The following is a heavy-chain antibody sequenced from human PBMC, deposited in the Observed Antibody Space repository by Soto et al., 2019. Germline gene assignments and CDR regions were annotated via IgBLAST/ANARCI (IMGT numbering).Heavy chain of an antibody. CDR3: ARATSVDAY. V-gene: IGHV3-7*01. Sequence: EVPLVESGGDLVQPGGSLRLSCAASGFAFSGYWMSWVRQAPGKGLEGVANIKQDGSEKYYVDSVKGRFTISRDNAKNSLYLQMNSLRVEDTAVYYCARATSVDAYWGQGTLVTVSS. CDR1: GFAFSGYW. CDR2: IKQDGSEK. J-gene: IGHJ4*02. D-gene: IGHD5-12*01.